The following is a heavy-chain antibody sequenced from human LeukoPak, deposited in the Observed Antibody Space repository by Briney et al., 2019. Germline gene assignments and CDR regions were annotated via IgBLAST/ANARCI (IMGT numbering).Heavy chain of an antibody. D-gene: IGHD3-16*01. J-gene: IGHJ4*02. CDR1: GFTFDDYG. CDR2: ISWNSGSI. CDR3: AKAPRGNDDYFDY. Sequence: PGRSLRLSCAASGFTFDDYGMHWVRPAPGKGLEWVSGISWNSGSIGYADSVEGRFTISRDNAKNSLYLQMNSLRAEDTALYYCAKAPRGNDDYFDYWGQGTLVTVSS. V-gene: IGHV3-9*01.